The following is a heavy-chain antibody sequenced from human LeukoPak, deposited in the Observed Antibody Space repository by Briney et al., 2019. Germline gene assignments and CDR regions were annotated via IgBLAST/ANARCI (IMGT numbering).Heavy chain of an antibody. Sequence: GGSLTLSCAASGFAVNSNYMSWVRQAPGKGLEWVSVIYSGGNTYYADSVKGRFTISRDNAKNTLYLQMNSLRAEDTAVYYCASGYCSGGSCYSVYFQHWGQGTLVIVSS. CDR1: GFAVNSNY. CDR3: ASGYCSGGSCYSVYFQH. D-gene: IGHD2-15*01. V-gene: IGHV3-53*01. J-gene: IGHJ1*01. CDR2: IYSGGNT.